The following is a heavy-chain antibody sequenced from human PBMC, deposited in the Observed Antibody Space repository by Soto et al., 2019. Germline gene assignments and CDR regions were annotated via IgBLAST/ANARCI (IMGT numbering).Heavy chain of an antibody. CDR1: GFTMSTYS. J-gene: IGHJ4*02. D-gene: IGHD5-12*01. CDR2: ISVTPGIT. CDR3: SKWSGYGDL. V-gene: IGHV3-23*01. Sequence: EMQLLESGGGLVQPGGSLRLSCAASGFTMSTYSVTWVRQAPGKGLEWVSGISVTPGITFYADSVKGRFTISRDSSNNAGYLQKNSLRAEDTAMYFCSKWSGYGDLWGQGTLVTVSS.